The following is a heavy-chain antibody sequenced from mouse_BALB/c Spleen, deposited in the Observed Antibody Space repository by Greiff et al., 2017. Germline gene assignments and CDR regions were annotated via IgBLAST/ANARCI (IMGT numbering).Heavy chain of an antibody. CDR2: INPGSGGT. CDR3: AREDYYRYDGTWFAY. Sequence: VQLQQSGAELVRPGTSVKVSCKASGYAFTNYLIEWVKQRPGQGLEWIGVINPGSGGTNYNEKFKGKATLTADKSSSTAYMQLSSLTSDDSAVYFCAREDYYRYDGTWFAYWGQGTLVTVSA. V-gene: IGHV1-54*01. J-gene: IGHJ3*01. D-gene: IGHD2-14*01. CDR1: GYAFTNYL.